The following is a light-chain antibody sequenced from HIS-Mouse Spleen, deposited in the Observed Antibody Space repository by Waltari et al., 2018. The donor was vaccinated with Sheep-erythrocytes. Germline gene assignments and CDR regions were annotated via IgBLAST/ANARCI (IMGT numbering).Light chain of an antibody. J-gene: IGKJ4*01. CDR1: QCVLYSSNNKHY. V-gene: IGKV4-1*01. CDR3: QQYYSTPLT. CDR2: WAP. Sequence: DIVMTQSPDSLAVSLGERATINCKSSQCVLYSSNNKHYLAWYQQKPGQPPKLLIYWAPTRESGVPDRFSGSGSGTDFTLTISSLQAEDVAVYYCQQYYSTPLTFGGGTKVEIK.